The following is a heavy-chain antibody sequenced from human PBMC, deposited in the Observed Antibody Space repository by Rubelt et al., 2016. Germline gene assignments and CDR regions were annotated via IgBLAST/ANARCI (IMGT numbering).Heavy chain of an antibody. CDR1: GGSFSGYY. CDR3: ARGGGIAAAGTAADY. CDR2: INHSGST. D-gene: IGHD6-13*01. V-gene: IGHV4-34*01. Sequence: QVQLQQWGAGLLKPSETLSLTCAVYGGSFSGYYWSWIRQPPGKGLEWIGEINHSGSTNYNPSLKRRVTISVDTSKNHCALKLSSVTAADTAVYYGARGGGIAAAGTAADYWGQGTLVTVSS. J-gene: IGHJ4*02.